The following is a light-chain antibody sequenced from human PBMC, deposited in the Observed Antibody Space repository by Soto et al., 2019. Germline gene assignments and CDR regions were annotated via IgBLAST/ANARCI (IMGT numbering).Light chain of an antibody. V-gene: IGKV1-39*01. J-gene: IGKJ2*01. CDR1: QSISSS. CDR3: QQSYSTPRT. CDR2: AAS. Sequence: DIQMTQSPSSLSASVGDRVTITCRASQSISSSLNWYQQKPGTAPNLLIYAASSLQSGVPSRFSGSGSGTDFTLIISSLQPEDFATYYCQQSYSTPRTFGQGTKLEIK.